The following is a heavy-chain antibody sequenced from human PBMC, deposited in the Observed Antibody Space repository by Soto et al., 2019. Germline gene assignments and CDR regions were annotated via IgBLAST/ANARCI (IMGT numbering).Heavy chain of an antibody. D-gene: IGHD3-10*01. Sequence: PGGSLRLSCAASGFTFSSYSMNWVRQAPGKGLEWVSYISSSSSTIYYADSVKGRFTISRDNAKNSLYLQMNSLRAEDTAVYYCARDPYYGAIDYWGLGTLVTVSS. CDR3: ARDPYYGAIDY. J-gene: IGHJ4*02. CDR2: ISSSSSTI. CDR1: GFTFSSYS. V-gene: IGHV3-48*01.